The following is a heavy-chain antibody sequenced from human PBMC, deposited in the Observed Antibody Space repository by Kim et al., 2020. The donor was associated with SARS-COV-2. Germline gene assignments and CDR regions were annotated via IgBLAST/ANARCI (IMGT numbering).Heavy chain of an antibody. CDR3: ASARRYGSSTDGTFDF. CDR2: ISYDGSNK. J-gene: IGHJ4*02. CDR1: GFTFSSYA. V-gene: IGHV3-30*04. Sequence: GGSLRLSCAASGFTFSSYAMHWVRQAPGKGLEWVAVISYDGSNKYCADSVKGRFTISRDNSKNTLYLQMNSLRAEDTAVYYCASARRYGSSTDGTFDFWGQGTLVTVSS. D-gene: IGHD2-2*01.